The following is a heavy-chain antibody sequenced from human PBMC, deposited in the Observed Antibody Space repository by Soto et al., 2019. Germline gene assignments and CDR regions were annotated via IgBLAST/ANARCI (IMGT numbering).Heavy chain of an antibody. D-gene: IGHD3-22*01. CDR1: GFSLSTSGMC. Sequence: SGPTLVNPTQTLTLTCTFSGFSLSTSGMCVSWILQPPGKALEWLALIDWDDDKYYSTSLKTRLTISKDTSKNQVVLTMTNVDPVDTATYYCARTQHTYYYDTSGYAELDYWGQGTLVTVSS. CDR3: ARTQHTYYYDTSGYAELDY. J-gene: IGHJ4*02. V-gene: IGHV2-70*13. CDR2: IDWDDDK.